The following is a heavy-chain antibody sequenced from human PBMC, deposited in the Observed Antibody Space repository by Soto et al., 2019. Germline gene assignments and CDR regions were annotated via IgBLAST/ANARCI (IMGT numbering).Heavy chain of an antibody. D-gene: IGHD5-12*01. CDR1: GYTFTSYY. V-gene: IGHV1-46*01. Sequence: PSVKVSCKASGYTFTSYYMHWVRQAPGQGLEWMGIINPSGGSTSYAQRFQGRVTMTRDTSTSTVYMELSSLRSEDTAVYYCARGGYSGDDYYGMDVWGQGTTVTVSS. J-gene: IGHJ6*02. CDR2: INPSGGST. CDR3: ARGGYSGDDYYGMDV.